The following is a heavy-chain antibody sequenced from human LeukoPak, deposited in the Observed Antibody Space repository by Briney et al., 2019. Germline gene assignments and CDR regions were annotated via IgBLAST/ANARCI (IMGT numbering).Heavy chain of an antibody. CDR1: GFXFSSYA. Sequence: PGRSLRLSCAASGFXFSSYAIHWVRQAPGKGLEWVAVISYIGSNKYYADSMKGRFTISRDNSENTLYLQMNSLRAEDTAVYYCAKDTVKWLDDAFDIWGQGTLVTVSS. J-gene: IGHJ3*02. CDR3: AKDTVKWLDDAFDI. V-gene: IGHV3-30-3*01. CDR2: ISYIGSNK. D-gene: IGHD6-19*01.